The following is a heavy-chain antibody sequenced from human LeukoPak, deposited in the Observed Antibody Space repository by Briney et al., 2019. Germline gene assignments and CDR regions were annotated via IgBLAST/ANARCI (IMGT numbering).Heavy chain of an antibody. CDR3: AKPGITMIVVVISHFDY. CDR1: GFTFSSYS. J-gene: IGHJ4*02. Sequence: GGSLRLSCAASGFTFSSYSMNWVRQAPGKGLEWVSAISGSGGSTYYADSVKGRFTISRDNSKNTLYLQMNSLRAEDTAVYYCAKPGITMIVVVISHFDYWGQGTLVTVSS. CDR2: ISGSGGST. D-gene: IGHD3-22*01. V-gene: IGHV3-23*01.